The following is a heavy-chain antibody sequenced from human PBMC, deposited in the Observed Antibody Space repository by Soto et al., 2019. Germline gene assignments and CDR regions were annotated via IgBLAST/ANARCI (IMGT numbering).Heavy chain of an antibody. CDR1: GFTFSRYA. CDR3: ARSRNGAVPDSINF. Sequence: VGSLRLSCAASGFTFSRYAMHWVRQAPGEGLEWVAVISRDGSSKYYGDSVKGRFTVSRDNSNNTLYLSMTSLRPDDTAVFYCARSRNGAVPDSINFWGQGTLVTVSS. CDR2: ISRDGSSK. J-gene: IGHJ4*02. D-gene: IGHD2-8*01. V-gene: IGHV3-30-3*01.